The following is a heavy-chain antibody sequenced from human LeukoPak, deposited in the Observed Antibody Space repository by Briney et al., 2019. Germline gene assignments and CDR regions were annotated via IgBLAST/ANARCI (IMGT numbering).Heavy chain of an antibody. J-gene: IGHJ4*02. CDR3: TRRDYYDSSGYYDY. CDR1: GFTFSGSA. Sequence: PGGSLRLSCAASGFTFSGSAMHWVRQASGKGLEWVGRISSKANSYATAYAASVKGRFTISRDNSKNTAYLQMNSLKTEDTAVYYCTRRDYYDSSGYYDYWGQGTLVTVSS. D-gene: IGHD3-22*01. V-gene: IGHV3-73*01. CDR2: ISSKANSYAT.